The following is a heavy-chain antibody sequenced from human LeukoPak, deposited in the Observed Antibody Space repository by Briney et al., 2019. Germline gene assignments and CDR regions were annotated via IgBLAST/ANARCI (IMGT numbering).Heavy chain of an antibody. D-gene: IGHD2-15*01. J-gene: IGHJ6*02. Sequence: ASETLSLTCTVSGGSISSGDYYWSWIRQPPGKGLEWIGYIYYSGGTYYNPSLKSRVTISVDTSKNQFSLKLSSVTAADTAVYYCARKDGWYYGMDVWGQGTTVTVSS. CDR1: GGSISSGDYY. CDR2: IYYSGGT. V-gene: IGHV4-30-4*08. CDR3: ARKDGWYYGMDV.